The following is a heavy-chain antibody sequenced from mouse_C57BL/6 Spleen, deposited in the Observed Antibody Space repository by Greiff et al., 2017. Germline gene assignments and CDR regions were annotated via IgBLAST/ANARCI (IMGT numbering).Heavy chain of an antibody. Sequence: VQVVESGAELVRPGASVTLSCKASGYTFTDYEMHWVKQTPVHGLEWIGAIDPETGGTAYNQKFKGKAILTADKSSSTAYMELRSLTSEDSAVYYCTRDGYTWFAYWGQGTLVTVSA. CDR1: GYTFTDYE. CDR2: IDPETGGT. J-gene: IGHJ3*01. D-gene: IGHD2-3*01. V-gene: IGHV1-15*01. CDR3: TRDGYTWFAY.